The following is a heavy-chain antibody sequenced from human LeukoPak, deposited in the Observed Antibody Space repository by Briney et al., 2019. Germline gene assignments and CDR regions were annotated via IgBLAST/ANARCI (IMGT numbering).Heavy chain of an antibody. D-gene: IGHD3-22*01. CDR2: IWYDGSNK. V-gene: IGHV3-33*06. Sequence: GGSLRLSCAASGFTFSSYGMHWVRQAPGKGLEWVAVIWYDGSNKYYADSVKGRFTISRDNSKNTLYLQMNSLRAEDTAVYYCAKGSHYYDSSGYCILDYWGQGTLVTVSS. CDR3: AKGSHYYDSSGYCILDY. J-gene: IGHJ4*02. CDR1: GFTFSSYG.